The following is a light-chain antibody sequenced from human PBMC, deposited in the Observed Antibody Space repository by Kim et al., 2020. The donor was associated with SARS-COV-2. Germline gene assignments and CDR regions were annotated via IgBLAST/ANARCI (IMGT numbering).Light chain of an antibody. CDR3: QVWDSSSDHAV. Sequence: APGKTARISCGADNIGSHSVHWYQQKPGRAPLLVISYDGDRPSGIPERFSGSNSGNTATLTISRVAVGDEADYYCQVWDSSSDHAVFGGGTQLTVL. J-gene: IGLJ2*01. V-gene: IGLV3-21*01. CDR2: YDG. CDR1: NIGSHS.